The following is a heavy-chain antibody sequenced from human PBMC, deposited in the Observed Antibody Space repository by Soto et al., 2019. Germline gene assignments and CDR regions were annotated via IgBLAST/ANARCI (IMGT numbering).Heavy chain of an antibody. Sequence: QVQLVQSGAEVKKPGSSVKVSCKASGGTFSSYAISWVRQAPGQGLEWMGGIIPVFGTANYAQKFQGRVTITADESRSTGYMELSSLRSEDTAVYYCAGGPGIVATMRVWSVYWGQGTLVTVSS. D-gene: IGHD5-12*01. CDR3: AGGPGIVATMRVWSVY. J-gene: IGHJ4*02. CDR2: IIPVFGTA. V-gene: IGHV1-69*01. CDR1: GGTFSSYA.